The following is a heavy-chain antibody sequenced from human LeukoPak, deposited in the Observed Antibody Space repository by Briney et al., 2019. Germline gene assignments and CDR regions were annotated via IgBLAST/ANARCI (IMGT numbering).Heavy chain of an antibody. CDR2: INTNTGGT. D-gene: IGHD2-2*01. CDR1: GYRFTDYW. V-gene: IGHV1-2*02. Sequence: ASVKVSCKASGYRFTDYWIQWVRQAPGQGLEWMGWINTNTGGTVYAQKFQGRVTMTRDTSTSTVYMELSSLRSEDTAVYYCARPYCSSTSCYAGYYYGMDVWGQGTTVSVSS. CDR3: ARPYCSSTSCYAGYYYGMDV. J-gene: IGHJ6*02.